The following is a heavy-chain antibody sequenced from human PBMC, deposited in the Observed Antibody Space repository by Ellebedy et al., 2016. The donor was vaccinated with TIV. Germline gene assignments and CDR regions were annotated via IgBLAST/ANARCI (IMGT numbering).Heavy chain of an antibody. Sequence: GESLKISXAASGFTVSSNYMSWVRQAPGKGLEWVSVIYSGGSTYYADSVKGRFTISRDNARNSLYLQMNSLRAEDTAVYYCARIDGDYDDYWGQGTLVTVSS. D-gene: IGHD4-17*01. V-gene: IGHV3-53*01. CDR3: ARIDGDYDDY. J-gene: IGHJ4*02. CDR1: GFTVSSNY. CDR2: IYSGGST.